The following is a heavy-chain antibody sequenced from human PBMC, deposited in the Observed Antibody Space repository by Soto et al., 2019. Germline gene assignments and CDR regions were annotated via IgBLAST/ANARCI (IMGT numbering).Heavy chain of an antibody. CDR3: TRVRQNSSHTSDY. J-gene: IGHJ4*02. D-gene: IGHD6-13*01. CDR2: IKNKANSYTT. CDR1: GFTFSDHY. Sequence: EVQLVESGGGLVQPEGSLRLSCAASGFTFSDHYMDWVRQAPGKGLEWVGGIKNKANSYTTEYAAPVKGRFTISRDDSNNSVFLQKNHLKTNDTAVYYCTRVRQNSSHTSDYWVQGILVTVS. V-gene: IGHV3-72*01.